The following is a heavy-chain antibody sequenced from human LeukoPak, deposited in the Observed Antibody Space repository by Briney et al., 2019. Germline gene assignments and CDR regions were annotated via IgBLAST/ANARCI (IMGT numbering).Heavy chain of an antibody. Sequence: GGPLRLSCAASGFTFTNYAMSWVRQAPGKGLEWVSAITGSGGTTFYADSVKGRFTISRDNSKNTVYLQMNSLRAEDTAIYYCAKTANFDYWGQGALVTVSS. CDR3: AKTANFDY. V-gene: IGHV3-23*01. CDR1: GFTFTNYA. D-gene: IGHD2-21*02. CDR2: ITGSGGTT. J-gene: IGHJ4*02.